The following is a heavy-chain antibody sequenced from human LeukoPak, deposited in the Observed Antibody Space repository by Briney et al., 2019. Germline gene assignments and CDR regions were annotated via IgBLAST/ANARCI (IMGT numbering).Heavy chain of an antibody. J-gene: IGHJ4*02. CDR2: IYYTGST. CDR1: GGSISNYY. V-gene: IGHV4-59*01. CDR3: AREPRGYSSGWFFDS. D-gene: IGHD6-19*01. Sequence: SETLSLTCSVTGGSISNYYWSWIRQPPGKGLEWIGYIYYTGSTNYNPSLKSRVTTSVDMSKNQFSLKLNSGTAADTAVYYCAREPRGYSSGWFFDSWGQGTLVTVSS.